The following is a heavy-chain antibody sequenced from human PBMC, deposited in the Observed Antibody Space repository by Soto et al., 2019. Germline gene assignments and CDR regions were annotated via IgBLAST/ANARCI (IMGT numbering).Heavy chain of an antibody. D-gene: IGHD1-26*01. CDR2: IVVGSGNT. J-gene: IGHJ6*02. CDR1: GFTFTSSA. V-gene: IGHV1-58*01. CDR3: AADRWELLLYGMDV. Sequence: EASVKVSCKASGFTFTSSAVQWVRQARGQRLEWIGWIVVGSGNTNYAQKFQERVTITRNMSTSTAYMELSSLRSEDTAVYYCAADRWELLLYGMDVWGQGTTVTVSS.